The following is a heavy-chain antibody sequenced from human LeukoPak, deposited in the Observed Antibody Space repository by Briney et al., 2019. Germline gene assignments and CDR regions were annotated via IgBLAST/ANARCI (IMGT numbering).Heavy chain of an antibody. CDR2: INHSGSA. J-gene: IGHJ5*02. Sequence: SETMSLTCAVSGGSFSGYYWTWIRQPPGKGLEWIGEINHSGSANYNPSLKSRVTISLDTSKNQFSLKLSSVTAADTAVYYCARGLKTIFEPFDPWGQGTLVTVSS. V-gene: IGHV4-34*01. CDR3: ARGLKTIFEPFDP. D-gene: IGHD3-3*01. CDR1: GGSFSGYY.